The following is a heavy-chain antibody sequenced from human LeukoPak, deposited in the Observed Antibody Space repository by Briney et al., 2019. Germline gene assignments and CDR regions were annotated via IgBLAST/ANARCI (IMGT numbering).Heavy chain of an antibody. D-gene: IGHD4-17*01. Sequence: SETLSLTCTVSGGSISSYYWNWIRQPPGKGLEWIGYIYYTGSANYNPSLKSRVTISVDTSKNQFSLKLSSVTAADTAVYYCARRPTVTTHFDYWGQGTLVTVSS. CDR3: ARRPTVTTHFDY. CDR1: GGSISSYY. J-gene: IGHJ4*02. CDR2: IYYTGSA. V-gene: IGHV4-59*08.